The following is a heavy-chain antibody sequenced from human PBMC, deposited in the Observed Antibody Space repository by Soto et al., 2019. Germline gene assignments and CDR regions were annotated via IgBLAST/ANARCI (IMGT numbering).Heavy chain of an antibody. CDR3: ARCITIFGVVITQLFDY. V-gene: IGHV4-31*03. D-gene: IGHD3-3*01. J-gene: IGHJ4*02. Sequence: LSLTCTVSGGSISSGGYYWSWIRQHPGKGLEWIGYIYYSGSTYYNPSLKSRVTISVDTSKNQFSLKLSSVTAADTAVYYCARCITIFGVVITQLFDYWGQGTLVTVSS. CDR1: GGSISSGGYY. CDR2: IYYSGST.